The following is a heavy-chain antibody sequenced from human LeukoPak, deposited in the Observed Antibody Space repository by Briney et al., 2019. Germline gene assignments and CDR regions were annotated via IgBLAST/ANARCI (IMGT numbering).Heavy chain of an antibody. CDR2: IYHSGST. J-gene: IGHJ4*02. CDR1: GGSISTYY. D-gene: IGHD6-19*01. Sequence: SETLSLTCTLSGGSISTYYWSWIRQPPGKGLEWIGYIYHSGSTNYNPSLKSRVTISVDTSKNQFSLKLSSVTAADTAVYYCASLSPRGWYPVDYWGQGTLVTVSS. CDR3: ASLSPRGWYPVDY. V-gene: IGHV4-59*08.